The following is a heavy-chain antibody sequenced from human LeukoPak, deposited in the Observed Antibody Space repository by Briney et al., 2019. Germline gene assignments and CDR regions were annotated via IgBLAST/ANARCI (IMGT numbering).Heavy chain of an antibody. CDR1: GGSFSGYY. J-gene: IGHJ5*02. CDR2: INHSVST. D-gene: IGHD3-10*01. V-gene: IGHV4-34*01. Sequence: SETLSLTCAVYGGSFSGYYWSWVRQPPGKGLEWIGEINHSVSTNYNPAFKSRVAISVDTSRNQLSLKLSSVTAADTAVYYCARGPDSGSYFAWFDPWGQGTLVTVSS. CDR3: ARGPDSGSYFAWFDP.